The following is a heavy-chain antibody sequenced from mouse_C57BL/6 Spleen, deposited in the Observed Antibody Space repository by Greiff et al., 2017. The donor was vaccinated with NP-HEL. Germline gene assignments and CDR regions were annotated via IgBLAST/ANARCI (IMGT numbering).Heavy chain of an antibody. CDR2: IYPGDGDT. D-gene: IGHD1-1*01. CDR1: GYAFSSSW. V-gene: IGHV1-82*01. Sequence: VKLMESGPELVKPGASVKISCKASGYAFSSSWMNWVKQRPGKGLEWIGRIYPGDGDTNYNGKFKGKATLTADKSSSTAYMQLSSLTSEDSAVYFCARDIIYYCDYWGQGTTLTVSS. CDR3: ARDIIYYCDY. J-gene: IGHJ2*01.